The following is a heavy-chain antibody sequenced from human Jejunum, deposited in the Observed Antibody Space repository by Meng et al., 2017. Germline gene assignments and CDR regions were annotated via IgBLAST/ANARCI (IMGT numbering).Heavy chain of an antibody. V-gene: IGHV6-1*01. D-gene: IGHD1-26*01. CDR3: AGGGLVRSTRGYFDY. CDR1: GDSVSSNSAG. CDR2: TYYRSKWYI. J-gene: IGHJ4*02. Sequence: QIQLQQSGPGLVKPSQTLPLTCARSGDSVSSNSAGWNWIRQSPSRGLEWLGRTYYRSKWYIDYAVSVKSRITINPDTSKNQFSLHLNSVTPEDTAVYYCAGGGLVRSTRGYFDYWGQGTLVTVSS.